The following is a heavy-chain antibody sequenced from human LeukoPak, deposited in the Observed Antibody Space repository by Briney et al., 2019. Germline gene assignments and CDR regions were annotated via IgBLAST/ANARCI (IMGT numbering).Heavy chain of an antibody. Sequence: GGSLRLSCAASEFTFSSYDLHWVRQATGKGLEWVSTIDTAGNAWYPDSVKGRFTISRENAKNSLNLQMNSLRVGDTAVYYCARAKMPGIQTAGRVNYFDSWGQGTLVTVSA. V-gene: IGHV3-13*01. CDR2: IDTAGNA. CDR1: EFTFSSYD. J-gene: IGHJ4*02. D-gene: IGHD6-13*01. CDR3: ARAKMPGIQTAGRVNYFDS.